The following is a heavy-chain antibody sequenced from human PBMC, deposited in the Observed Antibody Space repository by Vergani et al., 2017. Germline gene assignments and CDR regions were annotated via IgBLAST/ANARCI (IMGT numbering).Heavy chain of an antibody. V-gene: IGHV3-23*01. CDR2: ISGSGGST. J-gene: IGHJ4*02. D-gene: IGHD6-13*01. Sequence: EVQLLESGGGLVQPGGSLRLSCAASGFTFSSYAMSWVRQAPGKGREWVSAISGSGGSTDYADSVKGRFTISRDNSKNTLYLQMNSLRAEDTAVNYCAKDHVAAAGTYDYWGQGTLVTVSS. CDR3: AKDHVAAAGTYDY. CDR1: GFTFSSYA.